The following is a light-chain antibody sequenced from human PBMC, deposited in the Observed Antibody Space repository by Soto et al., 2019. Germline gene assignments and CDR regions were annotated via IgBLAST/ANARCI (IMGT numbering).Light chain of an antibody. J-gene: IGLJ3*02. V-gene: IGLV2-14*01. CDR3: SSYTSSSTPWV. Sequence: QSALTQPASVSGSPGQSITFSCTGTSSDVGGYNYVSWYQQHPGKAPKLMIYEVSNRPSGVSNRFSGSKSGNTASLTISGLQAEDEADYYCSSYTSSSTPWVFGGGTKLTVL. CDR1: SSDVGGYNY. CDR2: EVS.